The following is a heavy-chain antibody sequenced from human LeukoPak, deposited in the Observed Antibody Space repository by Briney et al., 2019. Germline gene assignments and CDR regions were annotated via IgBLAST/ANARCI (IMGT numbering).Heavy chain of an antibody. Sequence: ASETLSLTCTISGGSIDTYNYYWGWIRQPPGKGLEWIGSIYFDGSTYYNPSLKSRVTISLHTSNNQFSLKLRSVTTADTAVYYCAREDSGNSDDSLDIWGQGTMVTVSS. CDR3: AREDSGNSDDSLDI. J-gene: IGHJ3*02. CDR2: IYFDGST. D-gene: IGHD4-23*01. CDR1: GGSIDTYNYY. V-gene: IGHV4-39*07.